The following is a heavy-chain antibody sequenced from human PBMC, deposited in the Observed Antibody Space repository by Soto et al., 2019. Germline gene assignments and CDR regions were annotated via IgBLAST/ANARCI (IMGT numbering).Heavy chain of an antibody. J-gene: IGHJ4*02. CDR3: AKSVLGYGDCLDY. D-gene: IGHD4-17*01. V-gene: IGHV3-30*18. CDR2: ISYDGSNK. CDR1: GFTFSSYG. Sequence: PGGSLRLSCAASGFTFSSYGMHWVRQAPGKGLEWVAVISYDGSNKYYADSVKGRFTISRDNSKNTLYLQMNSLRAEDTAVYYCAKSVLGYGDCLDYWGQGTRVTVSS.